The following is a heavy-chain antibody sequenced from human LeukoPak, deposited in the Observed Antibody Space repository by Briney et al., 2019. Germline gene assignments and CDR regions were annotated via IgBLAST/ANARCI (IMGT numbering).Heavy chain of an antibody. J-gene: IGHJ6*02. CDR1: GGSISSYY. CDR2: IYYSGST. V-gene: IGHV4-39*07. CDR3: ARDPHSSSWYYYGMDV. D-gene: IGHD6-13*01. Sequence: SETLSLTCTVSGGSISSYYWGWIRQPPGKGLEWIGSIYYSGSTYYNPSLKSRVTISVDTSKNQFSLKLSSVTAADTAVYYCARDPHSSSWYYYGMDVWGQGTTVTVSS.